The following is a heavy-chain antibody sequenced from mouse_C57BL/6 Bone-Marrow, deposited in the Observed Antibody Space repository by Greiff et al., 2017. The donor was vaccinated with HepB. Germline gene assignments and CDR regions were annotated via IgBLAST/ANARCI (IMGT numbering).Heavy chain of an antibody. CDR2: IDPNSGGT. J-gene: IGHJ1*03. Sequence: QVQLKQPGAELVKPGASVKLSCKASGYTFTSYWMHWVKQRPGRGLEWIGRIDPNSGGTKYNEKFKSKATLTVDKPSSTAYMQLSSLTSEDSAVYYCARHPYGNYWYFDVWGTGTTVTVSS. CDR3: ARHPYGNYWYFDV. CDR1: GYTFTSYW. D-gene: IGHD2-1*01. V-gene: IGHV1-72*01.